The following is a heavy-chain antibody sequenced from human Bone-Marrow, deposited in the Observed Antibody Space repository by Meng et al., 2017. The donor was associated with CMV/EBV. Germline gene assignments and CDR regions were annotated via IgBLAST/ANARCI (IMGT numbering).Heavy chain of an antibody. CDR1: GFTVSSNY. CDR2: IYSGGST. Sequence: GESLKISCAASGFTVSSNYMSWVRQAPGKGLEWVSVIYSGGSTYYADSVKGRFTISRDNAKNSLYLQMNSLRAEDTAVYYCASSGYDFWSGHYGMDVWGQGTTVTVSS. CDR3: ASSGYDFWSGHYGMDV. J-gene: IGHJ6*01. V-gene: IGHV3-53*01. D-gene: IGHD3-3*01.